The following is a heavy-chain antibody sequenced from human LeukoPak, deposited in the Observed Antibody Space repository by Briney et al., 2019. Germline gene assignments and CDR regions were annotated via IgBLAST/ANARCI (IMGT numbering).Heavy chain of an antibody. CDR1: GFTFDHYS. CDR2: ISWDGGST. J-gene: IGHJ4*02. V-gene: IGHV3-43*01. Sequence: PGGSLRLSCAASGFTFDHYSMHWGRQAPGKGLEWVSLISWDGGSTYYADSVKGRFTISRDNSKNTLYLQMNSLRAEDTAVYYCARDRRYDYVWGSYQFDYWGQGTLVTVSS. CDR3: ARDRRYDYVWGSYQFDY. D-gene: IGHD3-16*02.